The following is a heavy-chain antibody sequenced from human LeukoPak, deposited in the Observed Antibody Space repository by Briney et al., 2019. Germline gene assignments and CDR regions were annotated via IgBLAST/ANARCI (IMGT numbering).Heavy chain of an antibody. CDR1: GFTFSSYA. D-gene: IGHD3-22*01. CDR3: ARPQGYFAANFDY. CDR2: ISYDGSN. V-gene: IGHV3-30*04. J-gene: IGHJ4*02. Sequence: PGGSLRLSCAASGFTFSSYAMHWVRQAPGKGLEWVALISYDGSNHADSVKGRFTISRDNSKNTLYLQMNSLRGEDTAVFYCARPQGYFAANFDYWGQGTLVTVSS.